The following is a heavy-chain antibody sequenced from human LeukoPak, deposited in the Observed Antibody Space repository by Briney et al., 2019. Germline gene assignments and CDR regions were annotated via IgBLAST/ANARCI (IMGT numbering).Heavy chain of an antibody. D-gene: IGHD1-26*01. CDR3: ATISGSFEYLNY. J-gene: IGHJ4*02. CDR2: ITSSSSAI. CDR1: GFTFSDYS. Sequence: GSLRLSCAASGFTFSDYSMNWVRQAPGKGLEWVSYITSSSSAIYYADSVKGRFTISRDNAKNSLYLQMNSLRAEDTAVYYCATISGSFEYLNYWGQGTLVTVSS. V-gene: IGHV3-48*04.